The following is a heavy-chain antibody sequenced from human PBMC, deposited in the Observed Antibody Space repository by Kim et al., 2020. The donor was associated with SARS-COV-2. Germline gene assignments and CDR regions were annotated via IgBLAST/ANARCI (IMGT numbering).Heavy chain of an antibody. CDR1: GFTFSSYG. CDR2: ISYDGSNK. CDR3: AKVGQPYDIESLLGSYGMDV. V-gene: IGHV3-30*18. D-gene: IGHD3-9*01. Sequence: GGSLRLSCAASGFTFSSYGMHWVRQAPGKGLEWVAVISYDGSNKYYADSVKGRFTISRDNSKNTLYLQMNSLRAEDTAVYYCAKVGQPYDIESLLGSYGMDVWGQGTTVTVSS. J-gene: IGHJ6*02.